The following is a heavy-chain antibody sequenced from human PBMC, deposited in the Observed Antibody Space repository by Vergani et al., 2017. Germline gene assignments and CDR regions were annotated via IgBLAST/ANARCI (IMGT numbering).Heavy chain of an antibody. Sequence: EVQLVESGGGLVKPGGSLRLSCAASGFTFSNAWMSWVRQAPGKGLEWVGRIKSKTDGGTTDYAAPVKGRFTISRADSKNTLYLQMNSLKTEDTAVYYCTTDSISYYYYGMDVWGQGTTVTVSS. CDR2: IKSKTDGGTT. CDR1: GFTFSNAW. V-gene: IGHV3-15*01. CDR3: TTDSISYYYYGMDV. J-gene: IGHJ6*02.